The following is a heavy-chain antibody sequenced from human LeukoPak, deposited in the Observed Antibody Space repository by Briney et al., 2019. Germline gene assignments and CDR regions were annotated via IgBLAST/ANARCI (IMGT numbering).Heavy chain of an antibody. J-gene: IGHJ3*02. CDR1: GGSISSYY. D-gene: IGHD6-13*01. V-gene: IGHV4-59*05. CDR3: ARPYSSSWYSPKHDAFDI. CDR2: IYYSGST. Sequence: SETLSLTCTVSGGSISSYYWSWIRQPPGKGLEWIGSIYYSGSTYYNPSLKSRVTISVDTSKNQFSLKLSSVTAADTAVYYCARPYSSSWYSPKHDAFDIWGQGTMVTVSS.